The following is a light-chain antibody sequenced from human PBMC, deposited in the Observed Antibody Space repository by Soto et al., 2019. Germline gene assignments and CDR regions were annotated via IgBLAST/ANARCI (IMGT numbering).Light chain of an antibody. Sequence: EIVMTQSPATLSVSPGERATLSCRASQGISRNLAWYQQKPGQAPRLLILGASTRATGIPARFSGSGSGTEFTHTISSLQSEDFAVYYCKQYNTWPPFTFGQGTRLEIK. CDR3: KQYNTWPPFT. J-gene: IGKJ5*01. CDR1: QGISRN. V-gene: IGKV3-15*01. CDR2: GAS.